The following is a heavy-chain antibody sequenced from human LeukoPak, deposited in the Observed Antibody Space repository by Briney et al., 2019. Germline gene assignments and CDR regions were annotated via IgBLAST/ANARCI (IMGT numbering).Heavy chain of an antibody. D-gene: IGHD6-6*01. CDR1: GGSISSYY. J-gene: IGHJ5*02. Sequence: SETLSLTCTVSGGSISSYYWSWIRQPPGKGLEWIGYIYYSGSTNYNPSLKSRVTISVDTSKNQFSLKLSSVTAADTAVYYCARDWSSSSVANWFDPWAREPWSPSPQ. CDR3: ARDWSSSSVANWFDP. V-gene: IGHV4-59*01. CDR2: IYYSGST.